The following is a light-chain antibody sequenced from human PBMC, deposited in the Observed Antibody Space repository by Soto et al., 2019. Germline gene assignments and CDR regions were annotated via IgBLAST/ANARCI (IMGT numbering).Light chain of an antibody. J-gene: IGKJ1*01. V-gene: IGKV3-20*01. CDR3: QQYTSSLTWT. CDR1: LSVSSSY. CDR2: GAS. Sequence: EIVLTQSPGTLSLSPGERATLSCRTSLSVSSSYFAWYQQKPGQAPRLLIYGASSRATGIPDRFSGSGSGTDFTLTISRLEPEDFAVYYCQQYTSSLTWTFGQGTKVEIK.